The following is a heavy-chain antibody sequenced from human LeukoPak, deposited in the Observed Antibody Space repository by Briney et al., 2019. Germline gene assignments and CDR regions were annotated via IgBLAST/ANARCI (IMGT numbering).Heavy chain of an antibody. CDR1: GFTFSSYA. CDR2: ISGSGGST. V-gene: IGHV3-23*01. Sequence: PGGSLRLPCAASGFTFSSYAMSWVRQAPGKGLEWVSAISGSGGSTYYADSVKGRFTISRDNSKNTLYLQMNSLRAEDTAVYYCAKDGGYGSSSWYDYWGQGTLVTVSS. CDR3: AKDGGYGSSSWYDY. D-gene: IGHD6-13*01. J-gene: IGHJ4*02.